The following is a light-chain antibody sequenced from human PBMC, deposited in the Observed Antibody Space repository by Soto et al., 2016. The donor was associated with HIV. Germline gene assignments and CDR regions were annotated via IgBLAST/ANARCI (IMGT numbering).Light chain of an antibody. CDR1: QGISSY. CDR2: AAS. J-gene: IGKJ1*01. Sequence: DIQMTQSPSSLSASVGDRVTITCRASQGISSYLAWYQQKPGKAPKLLIYAASTLQSGVPSRFSGSGSGTEFTLTISSLQPEDFATYYCLQDYNYPRTFGQGTKVEI. V-gene: IGKV1-9*01. CDR3: LQDYNYPRT.